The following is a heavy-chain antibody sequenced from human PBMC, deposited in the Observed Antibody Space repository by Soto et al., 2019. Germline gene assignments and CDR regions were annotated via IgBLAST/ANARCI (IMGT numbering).Heavy chain of an antibody. D-gene: IGHD3-3*01. Sequence: HGESLKISCKGSGYSFTSYWIGWVRQMPGKGLEWMRIIYPGASDTRYSPSFQGQVTISADKSISTAYLQWSSLKASDTAMYYCARHFEWGATAPNYGMDVWGQGTTVTVSS. CDR2: IYPGASDT. V-gene: IGHV5-51*01. J-gene: IGHJ6*02. CDR3: ARHFEWGATAPNYGMDV. CDR1: GYSFTSYW.